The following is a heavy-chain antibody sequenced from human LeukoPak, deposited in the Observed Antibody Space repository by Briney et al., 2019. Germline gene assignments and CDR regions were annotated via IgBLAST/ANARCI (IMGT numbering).Heavy chain of an antibody. CDR1: GGTFSSYA. V-gene: IGHV1-69*05. Sequence: ASVKVSCKASGGTFSSYAISWVRQAPGQGLEWMGGIIPIFGAANYAQKFQGRVTITTDESTSTAYMELSSLGSEDTAVYYCARVNEEAAAGTPASFDYWGQGTLVTVSS. D-gene: IGHD6-13*01. J-gene: IGHJ4*02. CDR3: ARVNEEAAAGTPASFDY. CDR2: IIPIFGAA.